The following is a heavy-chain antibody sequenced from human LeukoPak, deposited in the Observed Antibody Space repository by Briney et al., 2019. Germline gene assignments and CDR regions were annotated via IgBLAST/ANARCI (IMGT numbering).Heavy chain of an antibody. J-gene: IGHJ4*02. CDR2: INHSGST. CDR1: GGSFSGYY. CDR3: ARRLLLLRYFDY. D-gene: IGHD3-3*01. Sequence: SETLSLTCAVYGGSFSGYYWSWIRQPPGKGLEWIGEINHSGSTNYNPSLRSRVTISVDTSKNQFSLKLSSVTAADTAVYYCARRLLLLRYFDYWGQGTLVTVSS. V-gene: IGHV4-34*01.